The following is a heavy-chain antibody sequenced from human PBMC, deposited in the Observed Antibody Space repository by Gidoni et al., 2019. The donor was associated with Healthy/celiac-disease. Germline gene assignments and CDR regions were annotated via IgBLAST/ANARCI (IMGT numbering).Heavy chain of an antibody. Sequence: QVQLKESVPGLVKPSETLSLTYAVSGYSLSSGYSWGWLRQPPGKGLEWIGSIYHSGSTYYNPSLKSRVTISVDTSKNQFSLKLSSVTAADTAVYYCARHKLRGYCSGGSCYSGNGAFDIWGQGTMVTVSS. CDR1: GYSLSSGYS. D-gene: IGHD2-15*01. CDR2: IYHSGST. V-gene: IGHV4-38-2*01. CDR3: ARHKLRGYCSGGSCYSGNGAFDI. J-gene: IGHJ3*02.